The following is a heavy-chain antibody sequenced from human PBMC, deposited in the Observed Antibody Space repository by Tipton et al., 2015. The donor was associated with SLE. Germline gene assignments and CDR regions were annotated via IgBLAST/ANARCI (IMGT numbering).Heavy chain of an antibody. D-gene: IGHD1-14*01. CDR1: GFTFSSYS. Sequence: QLVQSGGGLVQPGRSLRLSCAASGFTFSSYSMNWVRQAPGKGLEWVSYISSSSSTIYYADSVKGRFTISRDNAKNSLYLQMNSLRAEDTAVYYCARDLPTGFYYYYGMDVWDQGTTVTVSS. CDR3: ARDLPTGFYYYYGMDV. CDR2: ISSSSSTI. J-gene: IGHJ6*02. V-gene: IGHV3-48*01.